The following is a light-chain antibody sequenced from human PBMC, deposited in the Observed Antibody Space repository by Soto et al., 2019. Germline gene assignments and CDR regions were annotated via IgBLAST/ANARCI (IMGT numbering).Light chain of an antibody. J-gene: IGKJ1*01. Sequence: ENVLTQSPGTLYLSPGERATLSCRASQSVSNNYLAWYQHKPGQAPGLLIYGAASSATGIPDRFSGSGSGTDFTLTISRLEPEDSAVYYCQQYGRSPRTFGQGNKLDIK. CDR1: QSVSNNY. CDR3: QQYGRSPRT. V-gene: IGKV3-20*01. CDR2: GAA.